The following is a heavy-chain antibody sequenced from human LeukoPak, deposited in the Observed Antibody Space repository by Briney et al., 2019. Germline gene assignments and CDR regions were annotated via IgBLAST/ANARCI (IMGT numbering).Heavy chain of an antibody. CDR2: INPNSGGT. Sequence: ASVKVSCKASGYTFTGYYMHWVRQAPGQGLEWMGWINPNSGGTNNAQKVQGRVAMTRDTSISTAYMELSRLRADDTAVYYCASDRTTGRISCLGFDPWGQGTLVTVSS. CDR3: ASDRTTGRISCLGFDP. J-gene: IGHJ5*02. D-gene: IGHD2-2*01. CDR1: GYTFTGYY. V-gene: IGHV1-2*02.